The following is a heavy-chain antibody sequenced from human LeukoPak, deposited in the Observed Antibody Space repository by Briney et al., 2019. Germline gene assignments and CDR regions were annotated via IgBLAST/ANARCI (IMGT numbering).Heavy chain of an antibody. CDR1: GLTFGDYA. CDR3: AKDIWQRRWLEQDAFDI. CDR2: VSGDGGST. Sequence: GGSLRLSCAASGLTFGDYAMHWVRQAPGKGLEWVSLVSGDGGSTYYADSVKGRFTISRDNSKNSLYLQMTSLRTEDTALYYCAKDIWQRRWLEQDAFDIWGQGTMVTVSS. D-gene: IGHD6-25*01. V-gene: IGHV3-43*02. J-gene: IGHJ3*02.